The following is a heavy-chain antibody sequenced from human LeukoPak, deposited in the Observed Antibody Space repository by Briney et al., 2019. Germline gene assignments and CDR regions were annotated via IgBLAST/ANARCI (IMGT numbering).Heavy chain of an antibody. CDR1: VFTFNSYA. CDR3: AKRTKYYDILTWSQWYYLDY. CDR2: ISDSGAGK. V-gene: IGHV3-23*01. D-gene: IGHD3-9*01. J-gene: IGHJ4*02. Sequence: PGGSLRLSCAASVFTFNSYAMSWVRQAPGKGLEWVSGISDSGAGKYYADSVKGHFTISRDNSKNTLYLQMNSLRAEDTAVYYCAKRTKYYDILTWSQWYYLDYWGQGTLVTVSS.